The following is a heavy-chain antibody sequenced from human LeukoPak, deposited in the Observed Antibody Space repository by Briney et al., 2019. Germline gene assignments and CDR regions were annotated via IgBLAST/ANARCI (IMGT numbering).Heavy chain of an antibody. D-gene: IGHD4-17*01. Sequence: PSETLSLTCTVSGGSISSYYWSWIRQPAGKGLEWIGRIHTSGSTNYNPSLKSRVTMSVDTSKNQFSLKLSSVTAADTAVYYCARTNGNYGDDYFDYWRQGTLVTVSS. CDR3: ARTNGNYGDDYFDY. CDR1: GGSISSYY. CDR2: IHTSGST. V-gene: IGHV4-4*07. J-gene: IGHJ4*02.